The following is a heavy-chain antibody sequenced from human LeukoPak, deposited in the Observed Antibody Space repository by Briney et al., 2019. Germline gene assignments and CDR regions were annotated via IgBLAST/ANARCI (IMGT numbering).Heavy chain of an antibody. Sequence: GGSLRLSCAASGFTFSTYAMSWVRQAPGKGLDWVSAISASGGSTYYADSVKGRFTISRENSKNTLYLQMNSLRAEDTAVYYCAKEGDSLARGQFDYWGQGTLVTVSS. CDR2: ISASGGST. V-gene: IGHV3-23*01. CDR3: AKEGDSLARGQFDY. CDR1: GFTFSTYA. D-gene: IGHD2-21*02. J-gene: IGHJ4*02.